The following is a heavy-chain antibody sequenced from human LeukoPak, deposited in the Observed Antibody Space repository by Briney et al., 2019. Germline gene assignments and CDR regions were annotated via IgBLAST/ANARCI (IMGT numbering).Heavy chain of an antibody. CDR3: VRDRGNPLYYYDTSGSSFDY. CDR2: IGAYNGNA. D-gene: IGHD3-22*01. CDR1: GYIFTSYG. J-gene: IGHJ4*02. Sequence: ASVKVSCKASGYIFTSYGISWVRQAPGQGLEWMGWIGAYNGNANYALKFQGRVTMTTDTSTSTAYMDMRSLRSDDTAVYYCVRDRGNPLYYYDTSGSSFDYWGQGTLVTVSS. V-gene: IGHV1-18*01.